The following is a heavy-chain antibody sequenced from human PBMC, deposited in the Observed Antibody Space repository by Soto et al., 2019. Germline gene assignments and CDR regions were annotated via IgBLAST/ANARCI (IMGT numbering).Heavy chain of an antibody. D-gene: IGHD6-13*01. V-gene: IGHV1-58*01. CDR1: GFTFTSSA. Sequence: AVKVSCKASGFTFTSSAVQWVRQARGQRLEWIGWIVVGSGNTNYAQKFQERVTITRDMSTSTAYMELSSLRSEDTAVYYCAADLGVVNRLGSWSGRYYYYGMDVWGQGTTVTVSS. CDR3: AADLGVVNRLGSWSGRYYYYGMDV. J-gene: IGHJ6*02. CDR2: IVVGSGNT.